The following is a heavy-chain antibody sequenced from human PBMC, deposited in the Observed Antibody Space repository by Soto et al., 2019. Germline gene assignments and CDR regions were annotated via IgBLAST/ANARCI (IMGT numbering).Heavy chain of an antibody. V-gene: IGHV1-18*01. CDR2: ISANNGNT. CDR3: ARDRGSYALDY. CDR1: GYTFTSYG. J-gene: IGHJ4*02. D-gene: IGHD1-26*01. Sequence: QVQLVQSGAEVKKPGASVKVSCKASGYTFTSYGISWVRQAPGQGLEWMGWISANNGNTNYAQKLQGRVTMTTDTSTSTAYTELRSLKSDDTAVYYCARDRGSYALDYWGQGTLVTVSS.